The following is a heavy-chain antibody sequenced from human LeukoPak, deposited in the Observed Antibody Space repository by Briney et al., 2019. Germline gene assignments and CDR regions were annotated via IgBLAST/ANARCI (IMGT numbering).Heavy chain of an antibody. CDR2: ISAYNGNA. CDR3: ARSERNYYDSSGYSETDDY. V-gene: IGHV1-18*01. CDR1: GHTFTSYG. D-gene: IGHD3-22*01. J-gene: IGHJ4*02. Sequence: ASVKVSCKASGHTFTSYGISWVRQAPGQGLEWMGWISAYNGNANYAQKLQGRVTMTTDTSTSTAYMELRSLRSDDTAVYYCARSERNYYDSSGYSETDDYWGQGTLVTVSS.